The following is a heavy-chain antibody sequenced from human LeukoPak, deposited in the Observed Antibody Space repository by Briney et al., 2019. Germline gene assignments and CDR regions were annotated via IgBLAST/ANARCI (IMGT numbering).Heavy chain of an antibody. Sequence: GGSLRLSCAASGFTFSSYSMNWVRQAPGKGLEWVSYISSSSSTIYYADSVKGRFTISRDNAENSLYLQMNSLRAEDTAVYYCASDLVDCTNGVCPDYYYYYYMDVWGKGTTVTVSS. D-gene: IGHD2-8*01. V-gene: IGHV3-48*04. CDR1: GFTFSSYS. J-gene: IGHJ6*03. CDR2: ISSSSSTI. CDR3: ASDLVDCTNGVCPDYYYYYYMDV.